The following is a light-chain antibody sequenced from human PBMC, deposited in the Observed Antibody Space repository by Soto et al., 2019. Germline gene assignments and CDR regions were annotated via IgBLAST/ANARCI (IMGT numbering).Light chain of an antibody. J-gene: IGKJ2*01. CDR2: TAS. Sequence: AFQMTQSPSSLSASVGDRVTISCRASQDIRNDLGWYQQKPGKAPKLLIYTASSLQSGVPSRFSGSRSGTDFALTISSLQPEDFATYYCLQHYNFPFTFGQGTKLQIK. V-gene: IGKV1-6*01. CDR1: QDIRND. CDR3: LQHYNFPFT.